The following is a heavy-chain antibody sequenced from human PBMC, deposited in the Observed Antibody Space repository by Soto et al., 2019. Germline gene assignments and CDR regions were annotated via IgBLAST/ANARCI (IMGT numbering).Heavy chain of an antibody. J-gene: IGHJ4*02. Sequence: PGGSLRLSCAASGFTFSNAWMNWVRQAPGKGLEWVGRIKSKTDGGTTDYAAPVKGRFTISRDDSKNTLYLQMNSLKTEDTAVYYCTTDSTVTITYFDYWGQGTLVTVSS. V-gene: IGHV3-15*07. D-gene: IGHD4-4*01. CDR3: TTDSTVTITYFDY. CDR2: IKSKTDGGTT. CDR1: GFTFSNAW.